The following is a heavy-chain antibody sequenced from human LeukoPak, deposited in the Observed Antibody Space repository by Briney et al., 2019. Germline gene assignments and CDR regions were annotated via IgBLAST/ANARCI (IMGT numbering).Heavy chain of an antibody. D-gene: IGHD3-22*01. CDR1: GGSISSYY. CDR3: ARGNYYDPDWFDP. CDR2: IYYSGST. V-gene: IGHV4-59*01. Sequence: SETLSLTCTVSGGSISSYYWSWIRQPPGKGLEWIGYIYYSGSTYYNPSLKSRVTISVDTSKNQFSLKLSSVTAADTAVYYCARGNYYDPDWFDPWGQGTLVTVSS. J-gene: IGHJ5*02.